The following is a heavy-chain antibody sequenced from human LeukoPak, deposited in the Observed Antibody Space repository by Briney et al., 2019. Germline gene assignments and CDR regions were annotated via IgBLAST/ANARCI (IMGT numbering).Heavy chain of an antibody. CDR2: ISGSGGST. Sequence: GGSLRLSCAASGFTFSSYSMNRVRQAPGKGLEWDSAISGSGGSTYYADSVKGRFTISRDNSKNTLYLQMNSLRAEDTAVYYCALTWDLEYYYYGMVVWGQGTTVTVSS. V-gene: IGHV3-23*01. J-gene: IGHJ6*02. CDR3: ALTWDLEYYYYGMVV. D-gene: IGHD3-3*01. CDR1: GFTFSSYS.